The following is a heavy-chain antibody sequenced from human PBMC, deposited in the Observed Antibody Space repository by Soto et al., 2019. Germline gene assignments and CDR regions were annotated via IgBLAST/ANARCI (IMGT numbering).Heavy chain of an antibody. J-gene: IGHJ5*02. CDR2: INSDGSST. Sequence: EVQLVESGGGLVQPGGSLRLSCAASGFTFSSYWMHWVRQAPGKGLVWVSRINSDGSSTSYADSVKGRFTISRDNAKNTLYQQMNSLRAEDAAVYYCARDPGENRLYCSGSSCGGWFDPWGQGTLVTVSS. CDR3: ARDPGENRLYCSGSSCGGWFDP. D-gene: IGHD2-15*01. V-gene: IGHV3-74*01. CDR1: GFTFSSYW.